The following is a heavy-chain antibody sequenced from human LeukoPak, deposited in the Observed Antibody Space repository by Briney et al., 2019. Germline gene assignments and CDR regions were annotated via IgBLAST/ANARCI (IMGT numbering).Heavy chain of an antibody. D-gene: IGHD3-10*01. V-gene: IGHV4-31*03. Sequence: SETLSLTCTLSGGSISSGGYYWSWIRQHPGKGLECIGYIYHSGGTDYNPSLKSRATILVDTSKNQFSLKLSSVTAADTAVYYCARGRYGSESNWLDSWGQGTLVSVSS. CDR2: IYHSGGT. CDR3: ARGRYGSESNWLDS. J-gene: IGHJ5*01. CDR1: GGSISSGGYY.